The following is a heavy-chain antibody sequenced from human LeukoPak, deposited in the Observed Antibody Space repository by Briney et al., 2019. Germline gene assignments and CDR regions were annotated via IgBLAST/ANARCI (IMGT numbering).Heavy chain of an antibody. CDR3: VSGSGSRSGGDY. CDR2: IDGDGNNI. CDR1: GFTFSNYW. V-gene: IGHV3-74*01. Sequence: GGSLRLSCAGSGFTFSNYWMHWIRQDPGKGLVWVSRIDGDGNNINYAGSVKGRFTISRDNAKNTLYLQMNSLRPEDTAVYYCVSGSGSRSGGDYWGQGTLVTVSS. D-gene: IGHD1-26*01. J-gene: IGHJ4*02.